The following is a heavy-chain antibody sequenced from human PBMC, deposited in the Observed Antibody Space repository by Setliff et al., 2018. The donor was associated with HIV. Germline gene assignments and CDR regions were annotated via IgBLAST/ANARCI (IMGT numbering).Heavy chain of an antibody. J-gene: IGHJ5*02. CDR2: INHSGST. CDR1: GGSFSGYY. Sequence: SETLSLTCAVYGGSFSGYYWTWIRQPPGKGLEWIGEINHSGSTNYKPSLKSRVTISVDTSKNQFSLKLSSVTAADTAVYYCARYAYLHGYNWFDPWGHGTLVTVSS. CDR3: ARYAYLHGYNWFDP. V-gene: IGHV4-34*01.